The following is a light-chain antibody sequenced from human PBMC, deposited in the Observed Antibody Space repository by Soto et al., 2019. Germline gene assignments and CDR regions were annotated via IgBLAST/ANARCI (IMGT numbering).Light chain of an antibody. V-gene: IGKV3-20*01. J-gene: IGKJ5*01. CDR1: QSVSSIY. Sequence: EIVLTQSPGTLSLSPGERATLSCRASQSVSSIYFAWYQQKPGQAPRLLIYGASSRATGIPDRFSGSGSGTDFTLTISRLEPEDFAVYYCQQFGTSPPSTFGQGKRLEIK. CDR3: QQFGTSPPST. CDR2: GAS.